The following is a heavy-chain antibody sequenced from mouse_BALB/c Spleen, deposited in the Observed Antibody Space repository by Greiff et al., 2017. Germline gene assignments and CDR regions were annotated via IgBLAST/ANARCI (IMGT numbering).Heavy chain of an antibody. CDR1: GFSLTSYG. Sequence: VQLQESGPGLVAPSQSLSITCTVSGFSLTSYGVHWVRQPPGKGLEWLGVIWAGGSTNYNSALMSRLSISKDNSKSQVFLKMNSLQTDDTAMYYCARERYYGHYYAMDYWGQGTSVTVSS. D-gene: IGHD1-1*02. J-gene: IGHJ4*01. CDR2: IWAGGST. CDR3: ARERYYGHYYAMDY. V-gene: IGHV2-9*02.